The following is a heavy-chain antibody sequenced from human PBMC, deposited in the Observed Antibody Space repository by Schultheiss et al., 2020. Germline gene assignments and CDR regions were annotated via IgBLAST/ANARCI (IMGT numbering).Heavy chain of an antibody. CDR1: GFTFSSYV. V-gene: IGHV3-30*01. CDR3: ARVSEVHMDV. Sequence: GESLKISCAASGFTFSSYVMHWVRQAPGKGLEWVAVISYDGSNKYYADSVKGRFIISRDNSKNTLYLQMNSLGAEDTAVYYCARVSEVHMDVWGQGTTVTVSS. J-gene: IGHJ6*02. CDR2: ISYDGSNK.